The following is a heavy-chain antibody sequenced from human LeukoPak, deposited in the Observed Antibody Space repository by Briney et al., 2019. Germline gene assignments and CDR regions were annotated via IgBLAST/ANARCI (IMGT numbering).Heavy chain of an antibody. CDR2: ISSSGSTI. D-gene: IGHD2-15*01. V-gene: IGHV3-48*03. CDR3: ARDLNDCSGGSCYSYYYYYGMDV. CDR1: GFTFSSYE. J-gene: IGHJ6*02. Sequence: GGSLRLSCAASGFTFSSYEMNWVRQAPGKGLEWVSYISSSGSTIYYADSVKGRFTISRDNAKNSLYLRMNSLRAEDTAVYYCARDLNDCSGGSCYSYYYYYGMDVWGQGTTVTVSS.